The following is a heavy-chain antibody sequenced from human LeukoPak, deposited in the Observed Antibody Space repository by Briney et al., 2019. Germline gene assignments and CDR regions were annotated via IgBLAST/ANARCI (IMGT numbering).Heavy chain of an antibody. V-gene: IGHV5-51*01. J-gene: IGHJ4*02. CDR2: IYPDDSDS. D-gene: IGHD3-10*01. Sequence: GESLKISCKGSGYSFSSHWIGWVRQMPGKGLEWMGIIYPDDSDSRYTPSFQGQVTFSADKSISTAYLQWNSLKASDTAMYYCARAVHYYGSGTSYYYFDYWGQGTLVTVSS. CDR3: ARAVHYYGSGTSYYYFDY. CDR1: GYSFSSHW.